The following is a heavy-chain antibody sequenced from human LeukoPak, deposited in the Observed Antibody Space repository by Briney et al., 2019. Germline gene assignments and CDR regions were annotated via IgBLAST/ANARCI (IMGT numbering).Heavy chain of an antibody. V-gene: IGHV1-69*05. J-gene: IGHJ3*02. CDR3: ARARGDGYNFNDAFDI. D-gene: IGHD5-24*01. CDR2: IIPIFGTA. CDR1: GGTFSSYA. Sequence: SVKVSCKASGGTFSSYAISGVRQAPGQGLEWMGRIIPIFGTANYAQKFQGRVTITTDESTSTAHMELSSLRSEDTAVYYCARARGDGYNFNDAFDIWGQGTMVTVSS.